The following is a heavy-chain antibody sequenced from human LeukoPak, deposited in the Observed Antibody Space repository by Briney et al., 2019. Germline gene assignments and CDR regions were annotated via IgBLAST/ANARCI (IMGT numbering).Heavy chain of an antibody. CDR1: GFNFNSYV. V-gene: IGHV3-64*01. CDR2: ISNDGGNT. D-gene: IGHD4-17*01. J-gene: IGHJ5*02. Sequence: PGGSLGLSCAASGFNFNSYVIHWGRQAPGKGLEYVSAISNDGGNTYYANSVKGRFIISRDNSKNTVYLQMGSLRGEDMAVYYCAIWASDYASWGQGTLVTVST. CDR3: AIWASDYAS.